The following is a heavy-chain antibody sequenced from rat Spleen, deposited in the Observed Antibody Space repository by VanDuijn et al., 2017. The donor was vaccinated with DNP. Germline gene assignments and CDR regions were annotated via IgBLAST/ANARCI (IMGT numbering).Heavy chain of an antibody. Sequence: EVQLVESGGDLVQPGRSLKLSCVASEFTFNTYWMTWFRQVPGKGLEWVASIKSSGGNTYYPDSVKGRFTISRDNAKNTLYLRMNSLRSEDTATYYCARHNNYCFDYWGQGVMVTVSS. V-gene: IGHV5-31*01. CDR1: EFTFNTYW. CDR3: ARHNNYCFDY. J-gene: IGHJ2*01. D-gene: IGHD1-10*01. CDR2: IKSSGGNT.